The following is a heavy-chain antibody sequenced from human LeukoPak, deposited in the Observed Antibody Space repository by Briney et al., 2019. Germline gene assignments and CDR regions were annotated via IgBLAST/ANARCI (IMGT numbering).Heavy chain of an antibody. V-gene: IGHV4-4*02. Sequence: SQTLPLTCAVSVGSISSGNWWTWVRQSPGKGLEWIGEIYHNGTLNYNPSLKSRVTISADSFKNHFSLKLTSVTAADTAVYYCATAPILRGEGGEHYKYGMDGWGQRITVIVSS. CDR2: IYHNGTL. CDR3: ATAPILRGEGGEHYKYGMDG. D-gene: IGHD2-2*02. J-gene: IGHJ6*02. CDR1: VGSISSGNW.